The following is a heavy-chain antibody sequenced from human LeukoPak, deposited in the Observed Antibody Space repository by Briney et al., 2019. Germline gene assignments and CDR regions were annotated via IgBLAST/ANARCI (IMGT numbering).Heavy chain of an antibody. D-gene: IGHD3-9*01. V-gene: IGHV3-7*03. Sequence: GGSLRLSCAASGFTFSLYWMNWVRRAPGKGLEWVANIKQDGSEKNYVDSVKGRFTISRDNAKNSLYLQMNNLRVEDTAMYYCAGGTGFIVKDWGQGTLVTVSS. CDR3: AGGTGFIVKD. CDR2: IKQDGSEK. CDR1: GFTFSLYW. J-gene: IGHJ4*02.